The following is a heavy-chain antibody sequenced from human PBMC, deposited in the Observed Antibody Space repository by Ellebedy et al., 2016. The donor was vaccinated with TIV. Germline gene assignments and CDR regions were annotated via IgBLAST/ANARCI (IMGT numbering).Heavy chain of an antibody. Sequence: GESLKISCAASEFTFSTYAMTWVRQAPGKGLEWVSLISGSGDSASYADSVKGRFTISRDNSKNTLFLQMNSLRAEDTAVYYCAKRGYCSITSCYAAFDIWGQGTMVTVSS. V-gene: IGHV3-23*01. CDR2: ISGSGDSA. CDR3: AKRGYCSITSCYAAFDI. CDR1: EFTFSTYA. D-gene: IGHD2/OR15-2a*01. J-gene: IGHJ3*02.